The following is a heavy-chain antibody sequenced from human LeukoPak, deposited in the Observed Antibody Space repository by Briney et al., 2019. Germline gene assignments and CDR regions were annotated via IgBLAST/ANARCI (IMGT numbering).Heavy chain of an antibody. D-gene: IGHD3-3*01. Sequence: SETLSLTRAVYGGSFSGYYWSWIRQPPGKGLEWIGEINHSGSTNYNPSLKSRVTISVDTSKNQFSLKLSSVTAADTAVYYCARGRANDFWSGYWFDPWGQGTLVTVSS. CDR1: GGSFSGYY. CDR3: ARGRANDFWSGYWFDP. J-gene: IGHJ5*02. V-gene: IGHV4-34*01. CDR2: INHSGST.